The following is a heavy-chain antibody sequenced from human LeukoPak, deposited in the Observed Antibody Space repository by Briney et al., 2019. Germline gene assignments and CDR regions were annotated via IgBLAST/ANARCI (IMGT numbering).Heavy chain of an antibody. CDR3: ARGRLGYCSGGSCYSPHH. D-gene: IGHD2-15*01. CDR1: GGSISSSTYY. CDR2: IYYSGST. V-gene: IGHV4-61*05. J-gene: IGHJ5*02. Sequence: SETLSLTCTVSGGSISSSTYYWGLIRQPPGKGLEWIGYIYYSGSTNYNPSLKSRVTISVDTSKNQFSLKLSSVTAADTAVYYCARGRLGYCSGGSCYSPHHWGQGTLVTVSS.